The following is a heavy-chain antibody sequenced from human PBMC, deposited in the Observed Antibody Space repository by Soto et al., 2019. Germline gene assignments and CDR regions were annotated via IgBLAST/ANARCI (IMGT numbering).Heavy chain of an antibody. V-gene: IGHV3-49*03. CDR2: IRSKAYGGTT. CDR3: AAGKIYPTLYFEY. CDR1: GCTFNDYT. J-gene: IGHJ4*01. Sequence: SLRRSCTPAGCTFNDYTLSWLRQSPGKGLEWVGFIRSKAYGGTTEYAASVKGRFTISRDDSKSIAYLQMNSLNTEDTAVYYCAAGKIYPTLYFEYWGQETLFAVSS.